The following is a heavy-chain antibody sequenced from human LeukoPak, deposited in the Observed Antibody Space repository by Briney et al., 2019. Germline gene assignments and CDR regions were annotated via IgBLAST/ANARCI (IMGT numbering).Heavy chain of an antibody. CDR1: GFTFSNYS. CDR3: AKFGIAAAGTDY. V-gene: IGHV3-21*01. D-gene: IGHD6-13*01. Sequence: GGSLRLSCAGSGFTFSNYSINWVRQAPGKGLEWVSSISPSSHYIYYADSVKGRFTISRDNAKNSLYLQMNSLRAEDTAVYYCAKFGIAAAGTDYWGQGTLVTVSS. J-gene: IGHJ4*02. CDR2: ISPSSHYI.